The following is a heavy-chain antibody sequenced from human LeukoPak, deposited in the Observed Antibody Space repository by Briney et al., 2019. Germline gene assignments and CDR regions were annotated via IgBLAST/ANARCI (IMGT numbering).Heavy chain of an antibody. CDR2: ISDYNGNT. Sequence: ASVKVSCKASGYTFTSYGISWVRQAPGQGLEWMGWISDYNGNTNYAQKLQGRVTMTTDTSTSTAYMELRSLRSDDTAVYYCARDETAGSSAHFDYWGQGTLVTVSS. D-gene: IGHD6-19*01. J-gene: IGHJ4*02. CDR1: GYTFTSYG. CDR3: ARDETAGSSAHFDY. V-gene: IGHV1-18*01.